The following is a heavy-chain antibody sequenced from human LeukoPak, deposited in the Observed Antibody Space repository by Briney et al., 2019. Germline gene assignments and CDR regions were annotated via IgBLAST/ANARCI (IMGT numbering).Heavy chain of an antibody. D-gene: IGHD3-22*01. CDR3: ARGPRFYYDSSGYYYVH. Sequence: PSETLSLTCAVYGGSFSGYYWSWIRQPPGKGLEWIGEINHSGSTNYNPSLKSRVTISVDTSKNQFSLKLSSVTAADTAVYYCARGPRFYYDSSGYYYVHWGQGTLVTVSS. J-gene: IGHJ4*02. CDR2: INHSGST. CDR1: GGSFSGYY. V-gene: IGHV4-34*01.